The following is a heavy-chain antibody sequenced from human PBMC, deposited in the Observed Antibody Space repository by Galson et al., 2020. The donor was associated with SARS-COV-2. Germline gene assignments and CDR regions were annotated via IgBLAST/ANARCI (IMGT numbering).Heavy chain of an antibody. D-gene: IGHD2-15*01. CDR2: IDWDDDK. CDR1: GFSLSTSQMR. CDR3: SRISEYCSGGRCYFDY. V-gene: IGHV2-70*04. J-gene: IGHJ4*02. Sequence: SGPTLVKPTQTLTLTCTFSGFSLSTSQMRVSWIRQPPGKALEWLARIDWDDDKFYSPSLKTRLTISKDTSKNQVVLTMTNMDPVDTATYYCSRISEYCSGGRCYFDYGGQGTLVTVSS.